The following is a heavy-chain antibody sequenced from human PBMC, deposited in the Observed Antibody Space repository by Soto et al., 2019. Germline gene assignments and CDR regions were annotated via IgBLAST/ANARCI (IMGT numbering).Heavy chain of an antibody. Sequence: QVQLVQSGAEVKKPGSSVKVSCNASGGTFSSYAISWVRQAPGQGLEWMGGIIPIFGTANYAQKFQGRVTITADESTSTAYMELSSLRSEDTAVYYCASAPRYYYGSGRGDYYYGMDVWGQGTTVTVSS. CDR2: IIPIFGTA. V-gene: IGHV1-69*01. CDR1: GGTFSSYA. CDR3: ASAPRYYYGSGRGDYYYGMDV. D-gene: IGHD3-10*01. J-gene: IGHJ6*02.